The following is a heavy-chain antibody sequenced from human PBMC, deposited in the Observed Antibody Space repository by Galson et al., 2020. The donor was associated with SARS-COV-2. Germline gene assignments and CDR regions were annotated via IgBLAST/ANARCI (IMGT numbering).Heavy chain of an antibody. D-gene: IGHD2-21*01. Sequence: GGSLRLSCATSGFTFSNYAMRWVRQAPGKGLEWVSYMNGGGDITYYADSVKGRFTISRDTSKNTVFLQMSSLRAEDSAMYYCVKGHGDFDSYHWGQGTRVTVSS. J-gene: IGHJ5*02. CDR3: VKGHGDFDSYH. CDR2: MNGGGDIT. CDR1: GFTFSNYA. V-gene: IGHV3-23*01.